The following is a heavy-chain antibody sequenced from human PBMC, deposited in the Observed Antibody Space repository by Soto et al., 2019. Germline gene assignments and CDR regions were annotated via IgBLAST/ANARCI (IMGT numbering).Heavy chain of an antibody. CDR2: IYYSGST. J-gene: IGHJ5*02. Sequence: QLQLQESGPGLVKPSETLSLTCTVSGGSISSSSYYWGWIRQPPGKGLEWIGSIYYSGSTYYNPALKSRVTISVDTSKNQFSLKLSSVTAADTAVYYCASERGADNWFDPWGQGTLVTVSS. CDR1: GGSISSSSYY. V-gene: IGHV4-39*01. D-gene: IGHD1-26*01. CDR3: ASERGADNWFDP.